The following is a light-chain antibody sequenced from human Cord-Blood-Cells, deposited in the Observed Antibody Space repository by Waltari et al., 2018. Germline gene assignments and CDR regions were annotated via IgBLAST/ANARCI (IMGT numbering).Light chain of an antibody. Sequence: VSPGQTASITCSGDKLGDKYACWYQQKPGQSPVLVIYQDSKRTSGIPERFSGSNSGNTATLTISGTQAMDEADYYCQAWDSSTVVFGGGTKLTVL. CDR3: QAWDSSTVV. V-gene: IGLV3-1*01. CDR1: KLGDKY. J-gene: IGLJ2*01. CDR2: QDS.